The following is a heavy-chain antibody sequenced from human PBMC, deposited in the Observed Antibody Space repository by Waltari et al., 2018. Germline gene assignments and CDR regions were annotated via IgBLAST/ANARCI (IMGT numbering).Heavy chain of an antibody. CDR2: ISGSGGST. CDR1: GLPFSSYA. J-gene: IGHJ4*02. V-gene: IGHV3-23*01. CDR3: AKSPLRPRRGDPGGTTDIDY. D-gene: IGHD1-1*01. Sequence: EVQLLESGGGLVQPGGSLRLSCAASGLPFSSYAMSWVRQAPGQGLGWVSAISGSGGSTYYADSVKGRFTISRDNSKNTLYLQMNSLRAEDTAVYYCAKSPLRPRRGDPGGTTDIDYWGQGTLVTVSS.